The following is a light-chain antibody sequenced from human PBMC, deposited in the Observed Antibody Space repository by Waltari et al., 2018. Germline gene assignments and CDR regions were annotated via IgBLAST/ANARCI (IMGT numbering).Light chain of an antibody. Sequence: QSVLTQPPSTSGTPGQRVTISCSGSASTIGDNLVTWYQQLPGKAPKLLIYRTDLRPSGVPDRFSGSKFGTSASLAISGLQSEDEADYFCASWDDSLNGHWVFGGGTKVTVL. V-gene: IGLV1-44*01. CDR1: ASTIGDNL. CDR2: RTD. CDR3: ASWDDSLNGHWV. J-gene: IGLJ3*02.